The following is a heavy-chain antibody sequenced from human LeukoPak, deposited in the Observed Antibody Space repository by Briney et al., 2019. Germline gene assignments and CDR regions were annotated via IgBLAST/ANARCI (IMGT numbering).Heavy chain of an antibody. CDR1: GGSISSYY. CDR3: ARGGGFDY. D-gene: IGHD3-10*01. V-gene: IGHV4-59*12. J-gene: IGHJ4*02. CDR2: IYYSGST. Sequence: SETLSLTCTVSGGSISSYYWSWIRQPPGKGLEWIGYIYYSGSTNYNPSLKSRVTISVDTSKNQFSLKLSSVTAADTAVYYCARGGGFDYWGQGTLVTVSS.